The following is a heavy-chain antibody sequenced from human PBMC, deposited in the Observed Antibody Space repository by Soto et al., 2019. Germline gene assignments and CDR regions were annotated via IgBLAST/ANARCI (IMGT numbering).Heavy chain of an antibody. J-gene: IGHJ4*02. CDR3: ARDLYDYDILTGPYYFDC. CDR2: IWYDGSNK. V-gene: IGHV3-33*08. CDR1: GFSFSNAW. D-gene: IGHD3-9*01. Sequence: GGSLRLSCAASGFSFSNAWINWVRQAPGKGLEWVAVIWYDGSNKYYADSVKGRFTISRDNSKNTLYLQMNSLRAEDTAVYYCARDLYDYDILTGPYYFDCWGQGTLVTLSS.